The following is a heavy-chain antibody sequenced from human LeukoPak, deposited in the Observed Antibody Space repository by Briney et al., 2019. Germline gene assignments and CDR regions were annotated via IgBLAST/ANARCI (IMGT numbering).Heavy chain of an antibody. CDR3: ATDKLGSGYASDFDY. CDR1: GFSVSSNY. D-gene: IGHD2-15*01. Sequence: PGGSLRLSCAGSGFSVSSNYMNWVRQAPGRGLEWLSAIYTGGTTYYADSVKGRLTISRDNSKNTLYLEMNSLRAEDTAVYYCATDKLGSGYASDFDYWGQGTLVTVSS. CDR2: IYTGGTT. J-gene: IGHJ4*02. V-gene: IGHV3-66*02.